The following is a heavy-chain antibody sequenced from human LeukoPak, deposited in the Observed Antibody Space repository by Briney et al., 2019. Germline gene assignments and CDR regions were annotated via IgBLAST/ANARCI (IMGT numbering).Heavy chain of an antibody. CDR3: TRDDYDFWSGFPDFDY. V-gene: IGHV3-49*04. J-gene: IGHJ4*02. CDR1: GFTFSSYS. D-gene: IGHD3-3*01. Sequence: GGSLRLSCAASGFTFSSYSMNWVRQAPGKGLERVGFIRSKAYGGTTEYAASVKGRFTISRDDSKSIAYLQMNSLKTEDTAVYYCTRDDYDFWSGFPDFDYWGQGTLVTVSS. CDR2: IRSKAYGGTT.